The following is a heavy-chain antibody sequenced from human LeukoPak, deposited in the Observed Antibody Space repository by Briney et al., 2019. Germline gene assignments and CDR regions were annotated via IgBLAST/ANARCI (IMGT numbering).Heavy chain of an antibody. J-gene: IGHJ4*02. CDR3: ATGLPGYDLSYFTY. D-gene: IGHD5-12*01. Sequence: GGSLRLSCSASGFTFSTYNMNWVRQAPGKGLEWVSSLTTSSSSIYYADSVKGRFTNSRDNAKNSLYLQMNSLGAEDTAVYYCATGLPGYDLSYFTYWGQGTLVTVSS. CDR1: GFTFSTYN. CDR2: LTTSSSSI. V-gene: IGHV3-21*01.